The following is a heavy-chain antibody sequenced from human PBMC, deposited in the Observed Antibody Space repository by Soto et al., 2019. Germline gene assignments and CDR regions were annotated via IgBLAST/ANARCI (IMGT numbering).Heavy chain of an antibody. V-gene: IGHV3-21*01. CDR1: GFTFSSYS. J-gene: IGHJ4*02. CDR3: ARDMSDHDSSGYYTFDY. D-gene: IGHD3-22*01. Sequence: GGSLRLSCAASGFTFSSYSMNWVRQAPGKGLEWVSSISSSSSYIYYADSVKGRFTISRDNAKNSLYLQMNSLRAEDTAVYYCARDMSDHDSSGYYTFDYWGQGTLVTVSS. CDR2: ISSSSSYI.